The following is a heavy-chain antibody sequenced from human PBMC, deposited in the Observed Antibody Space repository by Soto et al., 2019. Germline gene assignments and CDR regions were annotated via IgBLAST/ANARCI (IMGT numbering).Heavy chain of an antibody. CDR3: ARRFEYFHH. Sequence: SETLSLTCSVSGGSVTSSSHYWGWIRQPPGKGLEWIGSIYYSGSTYYNPSLKSRVTVSVDTSKNQFSLKLSSVTAADTAVYYCARRFEYFHHWGQGTLVTVS. V-gene: IGHV4-39*01. J-gene: IGHJ1*01. CDR1: GGSVTSSSHY. CDR2: IYYSGST.